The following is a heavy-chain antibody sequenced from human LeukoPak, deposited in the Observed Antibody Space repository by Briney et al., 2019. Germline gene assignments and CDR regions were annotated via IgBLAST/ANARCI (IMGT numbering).Heavy chain of an antibody. CDR3: ATSAGSYSNFAY. J-gene: IGHJ4*02. D-gene: IGHD3-10*01. CDR2: IKSKTDGGTT. Sequence: PGGSLRLSCAASGFTFSNAWMSWVRQAPGKGPEWVGRIKSKTDGGTTDYAAPVKGRFTISRDDSKNTLDLQMNSLSTEDTAVYYCATSAGSYSNFAYWGQGTLVTVSS. V-gene: IGHV3-15*01. CDR1: GFTFSNAW.